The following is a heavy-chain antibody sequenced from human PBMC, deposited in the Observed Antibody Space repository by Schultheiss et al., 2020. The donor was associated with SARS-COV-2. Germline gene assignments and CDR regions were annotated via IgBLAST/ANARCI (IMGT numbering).Heavy chain of an antibody. J-gene: IGHJ6*03. CDR1: GFSFSSYA. CDR3: AKRLVSPNNYYMDV. V-gene: IGHV3-30*04. CDR2: ISYDGSNK. Sequence: GGSLRLSCVGSGFSFSSYAMHWVRQAPGKGLEWVAVISYDGSNKYYADSVKGRFTISRDNSKNTLYLQMNSLRAEDTAVYYCAKRLVSPNNYYMDVWGKGTTVTVSS. D-gene: IGHD4-23*01.